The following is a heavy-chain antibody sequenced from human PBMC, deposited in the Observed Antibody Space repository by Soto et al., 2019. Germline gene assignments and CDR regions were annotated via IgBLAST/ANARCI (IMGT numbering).Heavy chain of an antibody. CDR1: GFTFSSYG. CDR2: ISYDGSNK. D-gene: IGHD5-12*01. V-gene: IGHV3-30*18. J-gene: IGHJ4*02. CDR3: AKEGRESTRWLQFPNPNGFLDY. Sequence: GGSLRLSCAASGFTFSSYGMHWVRQAPGKGLEWVAVISYDGSNKYYADSVKGRFTISRDNSKNTLYLQMNSLRAEDTAVYYCAKEGRESTRWLQFPNPNGFLDYWGQGTLVTVSS.